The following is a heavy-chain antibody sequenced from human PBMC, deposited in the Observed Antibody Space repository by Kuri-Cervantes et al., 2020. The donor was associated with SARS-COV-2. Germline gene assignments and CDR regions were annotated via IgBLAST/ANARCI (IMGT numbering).Heavy chain of an antibody. CDR3: ARGGYGDYANWFDP. D-gene: IGHD4-17*01. V-gene: IGHV4-59*01. Sequence: SETLSLTCTVSGGSISSYYWSWIRQPPGKGLEWIGYIYYSGSTNYNPSLKSRVTISVDTSKNQFSLKLSSVTAADTAVYYCARGGYGDYANWFDPWGQGTLVTVSS. J-gene: IGHJ5*02. CDR2: IYYSGST. CDR1: GGSISSYY.